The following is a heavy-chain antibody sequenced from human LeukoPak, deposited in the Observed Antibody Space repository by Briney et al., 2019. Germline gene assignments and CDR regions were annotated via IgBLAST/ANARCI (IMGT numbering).Heavy chain of an antibody. CDR3: ARARSGSPGDAFDI. D-gene: IGHD1-26*01. J-gene: IGHJ3*02. Sequence: SGTLSLTCAVSGVSISSSKWWSWVRQSPGKGLAWIGEIYHSGSTNYNPSLKSRVTISVDKSKNQFSLKLSSVTAADTAVYYCARARSGSPGDAFDIWGQGTMVTVSS. V-gene: IGHV4-4*02. CDR1: GVSISSSKW. CDR2: IYHSGST.